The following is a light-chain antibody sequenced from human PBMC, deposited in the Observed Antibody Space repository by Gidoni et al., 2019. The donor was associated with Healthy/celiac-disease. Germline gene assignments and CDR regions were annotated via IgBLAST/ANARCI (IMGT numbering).Light chain of an antibody. CDR3: QQYGNSPRT. V-gene: IGKV3-20*01. Sequence: VLTPSPGTLSSSPGDRATLSCRASQSVSSSYLSWYQKKPGQAPRLLIYVASSRATGIPARFSGSGSGTDFTLTISRLEAEDFAVYYCQQYGNSPRTFGQGTKVEIK. J-gene: IGKJ1*01. CDR1: QSVSSSY. CDR2: VAS.